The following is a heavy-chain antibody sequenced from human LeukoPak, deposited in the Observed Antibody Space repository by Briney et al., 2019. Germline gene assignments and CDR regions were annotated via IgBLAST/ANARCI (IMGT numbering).Heavy chain of an antibody. Sequence: PSETLSLTCTVSGGSISSYYWSWIRQPPGKGLEWIGYIYYSGSTNYNPSLKSRVTISVDTSKNQFSLKLGSVTAADTAVYYCAGHVYSGSYYKNWFDPWGQGTLVTVSS. D-gene: IGHD3-10*02. J-gene: IGHJ5*02. CDR3: AGHVYSGSYYKNWFDP. CDR1: GGSISSYY. CDR2: IYYSGST. V-gene: IGHV4-59*01.